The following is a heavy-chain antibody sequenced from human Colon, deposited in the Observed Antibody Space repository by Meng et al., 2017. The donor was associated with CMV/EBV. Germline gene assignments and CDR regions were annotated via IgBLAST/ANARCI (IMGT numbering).Heavy chain of an antibody. D-gene: IGHD6-25*01. V-gene: IGHV3-30*02. J-gene: IGHJ4*02. CDR1: GLTFSNYH. Sequence: GESLKISCAASGLTFSNYHMQWVRQAPGKGLEWVAFIWYDESKRTYADSVKGRFTISRDNSKNMLYLQMNSLRADDTAIYYCAKGRGAAPFDYWGQGILVTVSS. CDR3: AKGRGAAPFDY. CDR2: IWYDESKR.